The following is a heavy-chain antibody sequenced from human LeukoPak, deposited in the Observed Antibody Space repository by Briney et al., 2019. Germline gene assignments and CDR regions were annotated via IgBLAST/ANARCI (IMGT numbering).Heavy chain of an antibody. V-gene: IGHV4-30-4*01. CDR3: ARDHRGMYSSSFCD. Sequence: PSETLSLTCTVSGGSISSGGYYWSWIRQPPGKGLEWIGYIYYSGSTYYNPSLKSRVTISVDTSKDQFSLKLSSVTAADTAVYYCARDHRGMYSSSFCDWGQGTLVTVSS. J-gene: IGHJ4*02. CDR2: IYYSGST. CDR1: GGSISSGGYY. D-gene: IGHD6-13*01.